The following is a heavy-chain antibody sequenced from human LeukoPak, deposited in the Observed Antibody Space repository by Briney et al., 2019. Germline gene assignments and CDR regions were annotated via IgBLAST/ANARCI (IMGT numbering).Heavy chain of an antibody. J-gene: IGHJ4*02. D-gene: IGHD6-13*01. V-gene: IGHV4-59*10. Sequence: SESLSLTCAVYGGSFSGYYWSWIRQPAGKGLEWIGRIYTSGSTDYNPSLKSRVTMSVDTSKNQFSLKLSSVTAADTAVYYCASYSSSWPDYWGQGTLVTVSS. CDR1: GGSFSGYY. CDR2: IYTSGST. CDR3: ASYSSSWPDY.